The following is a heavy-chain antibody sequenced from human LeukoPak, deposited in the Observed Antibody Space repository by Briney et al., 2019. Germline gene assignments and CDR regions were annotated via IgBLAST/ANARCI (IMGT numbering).Heavy chain of an antibody. CDR1: GYTFTSYY. V-gene: IGHV1-2*02. CDR3: ARWDPVKDFDY. J-gene: IGHJ4*02. D-gene: IGHD4-17*01. CDR2: INPNSGGT. Sequence: ASVKVSCKASGYTFTSYYMHWVRQAPGQGLEWMGWINPNSGGTNYAQKFQGRVTMTRDTSISTASMELNRLASDDTAVYYCARWDPVKDFDYWSQGTLVTVSS.